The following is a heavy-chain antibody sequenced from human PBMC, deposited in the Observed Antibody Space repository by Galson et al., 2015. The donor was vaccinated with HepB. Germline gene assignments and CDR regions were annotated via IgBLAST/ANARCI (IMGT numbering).Heavy chain of an antibody. V-gene: IGHV4-30-2*01. Sequence: TLSLTCAVSGGSISSGGYSWSWIRQPPGKGLEWIGYIYHSGSTYYNPSLKSRVTISVDRSKNQFSLKLSSVTAADTAVYYCARGTGGSGYYFDYWGQGTLVTVSS. J-gene: IGHJ4*02. D-gene: IGHD3-10*01. CDR2: IYHSGST. CDR1: GGSISSGGYS. CDR3: ARGTGGSGYYFDY.